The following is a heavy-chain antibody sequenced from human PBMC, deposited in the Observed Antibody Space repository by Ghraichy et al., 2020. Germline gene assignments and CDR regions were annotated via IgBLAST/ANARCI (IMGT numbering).Heavy chain of an antibody. Sequence: GESLNISCAASGFTFSSYAMSWVRQAPGKGLEWVSAISGSGGSTYYADSVKGRFTISRDNSKNTLYLQMNSLRAEDTAVYYCAKSSRSNWNDVQDWFDPWGQGTLVTVSS. CDR2: ISGSGGST. CDR1: GFTFSSYA. J-gene: IGHJ5*02. V-gene: IGHV3-23*01. D-gene: IGHD1-1*01. CDR3: AKSSRSNWNDVQDWFDP.